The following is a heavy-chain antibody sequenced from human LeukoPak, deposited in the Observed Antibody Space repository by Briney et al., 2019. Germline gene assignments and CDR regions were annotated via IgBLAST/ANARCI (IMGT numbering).Heavy chain of an antibody. CDR1: GGSISSGGYY. J-gene: IGHJ6*02. CDR3: ARDRLSHRHYYYGMDV. CDR2: IYYSGST. Sequence: PSETLSLTCTVSGGSISSGGYYWSWIRQHPGKGLEWIGYIYYSGSTYYNPSLKSRVTISVDTSKNQFSLKLSSVTAADTAVYYCARDRLSHRHYYYGMDVWGQGTTVTVSS. D-gene: IGHD2/OR15-2a*01. V-gene: IGHV4-31*03.